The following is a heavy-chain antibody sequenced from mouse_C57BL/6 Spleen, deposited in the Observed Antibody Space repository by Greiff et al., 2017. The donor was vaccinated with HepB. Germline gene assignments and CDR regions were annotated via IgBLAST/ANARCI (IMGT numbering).Heavy chain of an antibody. CDR1: GYTFTDYY. CDR3: AREAPMVTTYAMDY. D-gene: IGHD2-2*01. V-gene: IGHV1-76*01. Sequence: QVQLQQSGAELVRPGASVKLSCKASGYTFTDYYINWVKQRPGQGLEWIARIYPGSGNTYYNEKFKGKATLTAEKSSSTAYMQLSSLTSEDSAVYFCAREAPMVTTYAMDYWGQGTSVTVSS. J-gene: IGHJ4*01. CDR2: IYPGSGNT.